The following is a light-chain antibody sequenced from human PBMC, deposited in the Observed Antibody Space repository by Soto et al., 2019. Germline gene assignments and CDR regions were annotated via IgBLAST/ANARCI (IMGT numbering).Light chain of an antibody. Sequence: IQMAQSPSTLSASFGDIVTITFRASQNINKWLAWYQQKPVKSPKLLIFEASSLESGVPSRFRGSGYETDFTLTISSLQPGDFATYHCQQYHSYPTTFGQGTKVDI. CDR3: QQYHSYPTT. J-gene: IGKJ1*01. CDR2: EAS. V-gene: IGKV1-5*03. CDR1: QNINKW.